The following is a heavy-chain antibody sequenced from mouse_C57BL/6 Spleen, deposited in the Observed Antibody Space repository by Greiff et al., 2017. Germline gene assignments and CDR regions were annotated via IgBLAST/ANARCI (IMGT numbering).Heavy chain of an antibody. CDR3: ARDYYGSSYYGDY. Sequence: QLQQSGPELVKPGASVKISCKASGYVFSSSWMNWVKQRPGKGLEWIGRIYPGDGDTNYNGKFKGKATLTADKSSSTAYMQLSSLTSEDSAVYFCARDYYGSSYYGDYWGQGTTLTVSS. CDR1: GYVFSSSW. V-gene: IGHV1-82*01. CDR2: IYPGDGDT. D-gene: IGHD1-1*01. J-gene: IGHJ2*01.